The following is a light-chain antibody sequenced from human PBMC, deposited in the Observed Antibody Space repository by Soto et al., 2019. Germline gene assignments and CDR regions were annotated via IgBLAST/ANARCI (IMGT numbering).Light chain of an antibody. CDR3: QQHGTSPIT. V-gene: IGKV3-15*01. CDR2: GAS. J-gene: IGKJ5*01. CDR1: QSVATN. Sequence: EIVLTQSQATLSVSPGERATPSCRASQSVATNLAWYQQKPGQPPRLLIYGASTRATGIPARFSGSGSGTDFTLTISRLEPEDFAVYYCQQHGTSPITFGQGTRLEIK.